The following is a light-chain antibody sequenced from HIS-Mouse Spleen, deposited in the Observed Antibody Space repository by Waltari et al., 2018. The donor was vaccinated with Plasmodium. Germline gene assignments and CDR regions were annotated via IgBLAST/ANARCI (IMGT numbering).Light chain of an antibody. Sequence: SYELTQPPSVSVSPGQTARLTCSGDALPKKYAYWYQQKSGQAPVLVIYEDSKRPSGIPCRFCGCSSGKMATLTISGAQVEDEADYYCYSTDSSGKHRVFGGGTKLTVL. J-gene: IGLJ3*02. V-gene: IGLV3-10*01. CDR2: EDS. CDR1: ALPKKY. CDR3: YSTDSSGKHRV.